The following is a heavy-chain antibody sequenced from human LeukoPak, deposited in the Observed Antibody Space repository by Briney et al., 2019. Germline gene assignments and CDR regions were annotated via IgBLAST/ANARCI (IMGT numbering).Heavy chain of an antibody. CDR3: ATGGRSGVAFES. CDR1: GFVASSNY. Sequence: GGSVRLSCTASGFVASSNYMSWVRQAPGKGLEWVSLIYSGGSTYYADSVMGRSTISRDKSNNTLYLQMNSLRAEDTAVYYCATGGRSGVAFESWGQGTLVTVSS. J-gene: IGHJ4*02. D-gene: IGHD3-10*01. V-gene: IGHV3-53*01. CDR2: IYSGGST.